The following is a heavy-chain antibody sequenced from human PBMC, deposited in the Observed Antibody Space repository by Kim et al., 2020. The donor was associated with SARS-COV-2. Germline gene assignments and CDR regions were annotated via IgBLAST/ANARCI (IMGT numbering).Heavy chain of an antibody. J-gene: IGHJ6*02. CDR1: GFTFSSYA. CDR3: ARAPSMTAMVPNPYYYGMDV. CDR2: ISSNGGST. V-gene: IGHV3-64*01. Sequence: GWSLRLSCAASGFTFSSYAMHWVRQAPGKGLEYVSAISSNGGSTYYANSVKGRFTISRDNSKNTLYLQMGSLRAEDMAVYYCARAPSMTAMVPNPYYYGMDVWGQGTTVTVSS. D-gene: IGHD5-18*01.